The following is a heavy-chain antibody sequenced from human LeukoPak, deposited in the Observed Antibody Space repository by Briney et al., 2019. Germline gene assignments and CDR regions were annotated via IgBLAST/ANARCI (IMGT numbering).Heavy chain of an antibody. CDR2: IYYSGST. CDR1: GGSISSYY. J-gene: IGHJ4*02. D-gene: IGHD4/OR15-4a*01. V-gene: IGHV4-59*08. Sequence: SETLSLTCTVSGGSISSYYWSWIRQPPGKGLEWIGYIYYSGSTNYNPSLKSRVTISVDTSKNQFSLKLSSVTAADTAVYYCARHAGSRPGARLYYFDYWGQGTLVTVSS. CDR3: ARHAGSRPGARLYYFDY.